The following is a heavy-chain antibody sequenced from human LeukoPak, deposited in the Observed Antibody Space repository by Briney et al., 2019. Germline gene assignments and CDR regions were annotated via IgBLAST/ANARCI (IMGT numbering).Heavy chain of an antibody. CDR3: AREGTGYYHDY. Sequence: GGSLRLSCAASGFTVSSSYMSWVRQAPGKGLEWVSLIDSGGSTYYADSVKGRFTISRDNSKNTLYLQMNSLRAEDTAVYHCAREGTGYYHDYWGQGTLVTVSS. V-gene: IGHV3-53*01. CDR1: GFTVSSSY. J-gene: IGHJ4*02. D-gene: IGHD3-9*01. CDR2: IDSGGST.